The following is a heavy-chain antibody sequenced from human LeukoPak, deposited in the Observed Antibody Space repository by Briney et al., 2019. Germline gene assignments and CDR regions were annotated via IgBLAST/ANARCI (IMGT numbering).Heavy chain of an antibody. J-gene: IGHJ1*01. CDR2: IDGSGVGT. V-gene: IGHV3-23*01. D-gene: IGHD6-13*01. Sequence: GGSLRLSCSASGFTFSSYVMRWVRQAPGKGLEWVSTIDGSGVGTYYADSVKGRFTISRDSSKSTLYLHMNSLRAEDTAVYYCTKGAAAGPKYFQHWGQGTLVTVSS. CDR1: GFTFSSYV. CDR3: TKGAAAGPKYFQH.